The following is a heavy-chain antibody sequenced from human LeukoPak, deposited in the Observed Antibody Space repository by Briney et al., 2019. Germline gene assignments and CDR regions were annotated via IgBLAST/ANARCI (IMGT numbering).Heavy chain of an antibody. CDR2: INPNGGNT. V-gene: IGHV1-46*01. CDR3: ARDKGEAVLNTVGHFDS. Sequence: EASVKVSCKASGYTFTNYYIHWVRQAPGQGLEWVGLINPNGGNTGYAQRFQGRVTVTTDTSMSTVFMELNSLRDEDTAVYYCARDKGEAVLNTVGHFDSWGQGTLVTVSS. CDR1: GYTFTNYY. D-gene: IGHD2/OR15-2a*01. J-gene: IGHJ4*02.